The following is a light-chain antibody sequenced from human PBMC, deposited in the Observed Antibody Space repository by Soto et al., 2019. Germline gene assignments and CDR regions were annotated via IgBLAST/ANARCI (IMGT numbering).Light chain of an antibody. V-gene: IGKV2-30*02. Sequence: DVVMTQSPLSLPVTLGQPASISCRSNQSLVHSDGIAYFSWFQQRPGRSPRRLIYKVSNRDSGVPARFSGSGSGTDFALKISRVEAEDIGVYYCMQTAHWPYTFGRGTKLEIK. CDR3: MQTAHWPYT. J-gene: IGKJ2*01. CDR1: QSLVHSDGIAY. CDR2: KVS.